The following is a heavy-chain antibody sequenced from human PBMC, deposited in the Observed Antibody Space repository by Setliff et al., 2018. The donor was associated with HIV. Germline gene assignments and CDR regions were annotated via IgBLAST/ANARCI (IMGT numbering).Heavy chain of an antibody. CDR1: GDSFKSSRYY. Sequence: PSETLSLTCTVSGDSFKSSRYYWNWIRQPPGKGLEWIGYIYYSGNTNYNPSLKSRVIISVDTSKNQFSLKLNSVTAAETAVYYCSRGGGYSSSPSLWGQGTLVTVSS. CDR3: SRGGGYSSSPSL. CDR2: IYYSGNT. J-gene: IGHJ4*02. V-gene: IGHV4-61*01. D-gene: IGHD6-13*01.